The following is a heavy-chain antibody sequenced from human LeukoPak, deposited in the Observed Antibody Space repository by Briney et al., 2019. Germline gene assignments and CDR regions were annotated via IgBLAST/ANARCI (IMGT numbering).Heavy chain of an antibody. D-gene: IGHD1-26*01. V-gene: IGHV4-39*01. CDR1: GASISGSGYY. Sequence: SETLSLTCTVSGASISGSGYYRGWIRQPPGKGLEWIGSIYSSGSTYYNASLQSRVTISIETSKNQISLRLNSVTAADTAMYYCAKSGGYGLIDYWGQGTLVTVSS. CDR2: IYSSGST. J-gene: IGHJ4*02. CDR3: AKSGGYGLIDY.